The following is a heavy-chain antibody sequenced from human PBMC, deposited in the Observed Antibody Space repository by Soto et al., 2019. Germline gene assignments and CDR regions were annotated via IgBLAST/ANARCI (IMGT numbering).Heavy chain of an antibody. V-gene: IGHV1-69*13. CDR2: IIPIFGTA. CDR3: ASIGAPDAFDI. J-gene: IGHJ3*02. CDR1: GGTFSSYA. Sequence: SVKVSCKASGGTFSSYAISWVRQAPGQGLEWMGGIIPIFGTANYAQKFQGRATITADESTSTAYMELSSLRSEDTAVYYCASIGAPDAFDIWGQGTMVTVSS. D-gene: IGHD1-26*01.